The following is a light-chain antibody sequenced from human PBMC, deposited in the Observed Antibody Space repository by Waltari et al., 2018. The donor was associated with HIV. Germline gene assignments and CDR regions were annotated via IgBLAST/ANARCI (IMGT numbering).Light chain of an antibody. CDR3: LQTDSMPLT. CDR2: GAS. Sequence: DIQMTQSPSSLSASVGDRVSITCRAGQNIHTFLNWYQQQPGSAPKLLIFGASRLPSGVPSGFSGSGSETDFTLTIDNLQVEDFATYYCLQTDSMPLTFGPGTKVD. J-gene: IGKJ3*01. V-gene: IGKV1-39*01. CDR1: QNIHTF.